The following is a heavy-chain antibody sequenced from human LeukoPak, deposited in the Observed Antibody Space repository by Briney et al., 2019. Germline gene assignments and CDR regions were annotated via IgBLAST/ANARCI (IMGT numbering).Heavy chain of an antibody. CDR3: ARSYTGYDL. Sequence: GGSLRRSFFAPGFHLHSHSMKLVRPGPGKGLDWISGINSDSSAIYYADSVKGRFTISRDNAKNSLYLQMNSLRAEDTAVYYCARSYTGYDLWGQGTLVTVSS. CDR1: GFHLHSHS. D-gene: IGHD5-12*01. CDR2: INSDSSAI. V-gene: IGHV3-48*01. J-gene: IGHJ4*02.